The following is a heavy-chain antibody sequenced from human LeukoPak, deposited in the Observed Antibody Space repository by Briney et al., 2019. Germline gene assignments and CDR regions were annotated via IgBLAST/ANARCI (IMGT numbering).Heavy chain of an antibody. CDR2: ITWDGGTS. CDR1: GFGFDAYT. V-gene: IGHV3-43*01. D-gene: IGHD3-10*01. CDR3: AKDMNYHASVNYYNGFFDN. J-gene: IGHJ4*02. Sequence: GGSLRLSCTASGFGFDAYTMHWVRPGPGKGLEWVSLITWDGGTSYYGDSVKGRFTISRDNSKNSLYLQMNSLRTEDTAVYYCAKDMNYHASVNYYNGFFDNWGQGTLVTVSS.